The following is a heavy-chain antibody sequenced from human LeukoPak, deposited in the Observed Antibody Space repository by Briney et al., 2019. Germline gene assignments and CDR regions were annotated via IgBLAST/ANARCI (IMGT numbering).Heavy chain of an antibody. J-gene: IGHJ4*02. Sequence: GGSLRLSCALSGLTFASYAMNWVRQAPGRGLGWVSVISGSGGSTHTADSVKDRFTISRNNTKNTLHLQMNSLRAEDTAVYYCATTIGGYNYGPSFDYWGQGTLVTVSS. CDR3: ATTIGGYNYGPSFDY. V-gene: IGHV3-23*01. CDR1: GLTFASYA. CDR2: ISGSGGST. D-gene: IGHD5-18*01.